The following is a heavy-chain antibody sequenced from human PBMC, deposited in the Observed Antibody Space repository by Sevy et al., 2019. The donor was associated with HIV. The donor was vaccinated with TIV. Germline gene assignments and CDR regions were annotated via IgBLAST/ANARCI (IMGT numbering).Heavy chain of an antibody. CDR2: ISYSGST. J-gene: IGHJ5*02. CDR1: GVSITSDNYY. D-gene: IGHD2-21*01. Sequence: SETLSLTCSVSGVSITSDNYYWSWIRQHPGKGLEWIGYISYSGSTYYNPSLKSRVTTSVDTSKNQISLKLSSVTAADTAVYYCARELAIPHYSWFDPWGQGTLVTVSS. V-gene: IGHV4-31*03. CDR3: ARELAIPHYSWFDP.